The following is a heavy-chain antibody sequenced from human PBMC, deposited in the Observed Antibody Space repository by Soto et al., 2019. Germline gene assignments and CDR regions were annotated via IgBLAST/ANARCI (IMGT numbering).Heavy chain of an antibody. CDR3: VIAARPYYYYYGMDV. V-gene: IGHV3-23*01. D-gene: IGHD6-6*01. Sequence: HPGGSLRLSCAASGFTFSSYAMSWVRQAPGKGLEWVSAISGSGGSTYYADSVKGRFTISRDNSKNTLYLQMNSLRAEDTAVYYCVIAARPYYYYYGMDVWGQGTTVTVSS. CDR2: ISGSGGST. CDR1: GFTFSSYA. J-gene: IGHJ6*02.